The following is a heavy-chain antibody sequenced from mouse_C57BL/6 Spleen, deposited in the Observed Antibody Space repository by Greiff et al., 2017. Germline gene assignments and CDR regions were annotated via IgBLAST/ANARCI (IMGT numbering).Heavy chain of an antibody. D-gene: IGHD2-2*01. CDR1: GYTFTDHT. Sequence: QVQLQQSDAELVKPGASVKISCKVSGYTFTDHTIHWMKQRPEQGLEWIGYIYPRDGSTKYNEKFKGKATLTADKSSSTAYMQLNSLTSEDSAVYFCARGRNYYGSYYYAMDYWGQGTSVTVSS. V-gene: IGHV1-78*01. CDR2: IYPRDGST. CDR3: ARGRNYYGSYYYAMDY. J-gene: IGHJ4*01.